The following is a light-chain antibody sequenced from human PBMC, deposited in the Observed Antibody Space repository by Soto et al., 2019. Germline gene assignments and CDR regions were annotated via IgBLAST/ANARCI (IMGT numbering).Light chain of an antibody. V-gene: IGKV1-9*01. CDR1: QDIDIY. J-gene: IGKJ4*01. Sequence: DIQMTQSPSSLSSSLCYRFTISCRASQDIDIYLHWYQQKPGTSPKLLIYAASNLPGGVPSRFSGSGSGTEFTLTITSLQPEDFAAYYCQQLYTYPLTFGGRTKVDIK. CDR2: AAS. CDR3: QQLYTYPLT.